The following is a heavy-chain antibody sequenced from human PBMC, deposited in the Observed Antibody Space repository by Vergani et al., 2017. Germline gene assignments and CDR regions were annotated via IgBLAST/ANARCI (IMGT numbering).Heavy chain of an antibody. J-gene: IGHJ2*01. CDR2: ISYDGSNK. V-gene: IGHV3-30*18. Sequence: QVQLVESGGGVVQPGRSLRLSCAASGFTFSSYGMHWVRQAPGKGVEWVAVISYDGSNKYYADSVKGRFTISRDNSKNTLYLQMNSLRAEDTAVYYCAKVAGDIVVVPAAANWYFDLWGRGTLVTVSS. CDR3: AKVAGDIVVVPAAANWYFDL. CDR1: GFTFSSYG. D-gene: IGHD2-2*01.